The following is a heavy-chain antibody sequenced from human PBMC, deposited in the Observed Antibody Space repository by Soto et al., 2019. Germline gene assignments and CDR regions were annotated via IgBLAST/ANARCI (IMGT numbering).Heavy chain of an antibody. CDR2: INHSGST. CDR3: ARGALWFGELSCWFDP. D-gene: IGHD3-10*01. V-gene: IGHV4-34*01. CDR1: GGSFSGYY. Sequence: SETLSLTCAVYGGSFSGYYWSWIRQPPGEGLEWIGEINHSGSTNYNPSLKSRVTISVDTSKNQFSLKLSSVTAADTAVYYCARGALWFGELSCWFDPWGQGTLVT. J-gene: IGHJ5*02.